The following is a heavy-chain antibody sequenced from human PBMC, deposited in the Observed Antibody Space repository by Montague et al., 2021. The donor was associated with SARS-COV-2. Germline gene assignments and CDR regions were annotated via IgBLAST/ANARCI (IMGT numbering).Heavy chain of an antibody. V-gene: IGHV4-39*01. CDR1: GGSISSSSYY. Sequence: SETRSLTCTVSGGSISSSSYYWGWIRQPPGKGLEWIGSIYYSGSTYYNPSLKSRVTISVDTSKNQFSLKLSSVTAADTAVYSWASPTCYYDSSGSDGFDIWGQGTMVTVSS. CDR2: IYYSGST. CDR3: ASPTCYYDSSGSDGFDI. D-gene: IGHD3-22*01. J-gene: IGHJ3*02.